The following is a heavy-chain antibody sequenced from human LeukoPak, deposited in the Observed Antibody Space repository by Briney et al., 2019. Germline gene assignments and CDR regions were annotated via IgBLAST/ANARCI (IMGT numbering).Heavy chain of an antibody. CDR2: ISYDGSNK. CDR1: GFTFSSYA. CDR3: ARGLLPDP. V-gene: IGHV3-30-3*01. J-gene: IGHJ5*02. Sequence: PGGSLRLSCAASGFTFSSYAMHWVRQAPGKGLEWVAVISYDGSNKYYADSVKGRFTISRDNSKNTLYLQMNSLRAEDTAVYCCARGLLPDPWGQGTLVTVSS. D-gene: IGHD3-3*01.